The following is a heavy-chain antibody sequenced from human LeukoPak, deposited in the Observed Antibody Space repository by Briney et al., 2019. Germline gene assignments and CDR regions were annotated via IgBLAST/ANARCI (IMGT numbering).Heavy chain of an antibody. Sequence: ASVKVSPTTSLYTFSDHYIHSLRQAPGHDLEWMGWIHPKSGDTNYAERFQGRVSLTRDTSISTAYMELSSLRSDDTAVYYCARDHNWGPDYWGQGTLVSVSS. V-gene: IGHV1-2*02. CDR2: IHPKSGDT. J-gene: IGHJ4*02. D-gene: IGHD7-27*01. CDR3: ARDHNWGPDY. CDR1: LYTFSDHY.